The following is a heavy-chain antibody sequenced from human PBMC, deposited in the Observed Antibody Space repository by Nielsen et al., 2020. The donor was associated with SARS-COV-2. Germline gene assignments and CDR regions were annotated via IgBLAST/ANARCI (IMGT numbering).Heavy chain of an antibody. V-gene: IGHV1-2*06. D-gene: IGHD6-19*01. CDR3: ARGTAVTGTNY. J-gene: IGHJ4*02. CDR2: INPYSGDT. CDR1: GYTFTDYY. Sequence: ASVKVSCKASGYTFTDYYIHWVRQAPGQGREWMGRINPYSGDTNYAQKFQGRVTMTRDPSISTAYMELRSVTAADTAVYYCARGTAVTGTNYWGQGALVTVSP.